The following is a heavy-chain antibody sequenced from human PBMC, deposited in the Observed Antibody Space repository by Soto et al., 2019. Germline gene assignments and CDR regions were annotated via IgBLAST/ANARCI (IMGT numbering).Heavy chain of an antibody. D-gene: IGHD3-22*01. CDR3: ASSTMIVQEYFQH. CDR1: GGSISSGGYY. Sequence: QVQLQESGPGLVKPSQTLSLTCTVSGGSISSGGYYWSWIRQHPGKGLEWIGYIYYSGSTYYNPSLKSRVTISVDPSKNQFSLKLSSVTAADTAVYYCASSTMIVQEYFQHWGQGTLVTVSS. V-gene: IGHV4-31*03. CDR2: IYYSGST. J-gene: IGHJ1*01.